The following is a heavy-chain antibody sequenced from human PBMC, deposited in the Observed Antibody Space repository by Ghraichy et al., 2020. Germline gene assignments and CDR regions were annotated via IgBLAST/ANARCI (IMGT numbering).Heavy chain of an antibody. J-gene: IGHJ4*02. CDR3: VRDGCSGRTCPFYN. CDR1: GFTFSSYS. Sequence: GESLNISCAASGFTFSSYSMNWVRQAPGKGLEWVSYIGSGGSSTYYADSVKGRFTISRDKAKNSVYLDMNSLRAEDTALYYCVRDGCSGRTCPFYNWGQGALVTVSS. V-gene: IGHV3-48*01. D-gene: IGHD2-15*01. CDR2: IGSGGSST.